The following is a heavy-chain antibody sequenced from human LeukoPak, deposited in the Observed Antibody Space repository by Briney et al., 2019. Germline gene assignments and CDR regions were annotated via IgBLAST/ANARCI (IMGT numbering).Heavy chain of an antibody. V-gene: IGHV3-53*04. J-gene: IGHJ4*02. Sequence: PGGSLRLSCAVSGFTVSGNYMTWVRQAPGKGLEWVSVIYTSGTTYYKDSVKGRFTISGRNSKNMVNLQMDSLRPEDTAVYYCASGPTYDYVRVILYWGQGTLVTVSS. CDR3: ASGPTYDYVRVILY. D-gene: IGHD3-16*01. CDR1: GFTVSGNY. CDR2: IYTSGTT.